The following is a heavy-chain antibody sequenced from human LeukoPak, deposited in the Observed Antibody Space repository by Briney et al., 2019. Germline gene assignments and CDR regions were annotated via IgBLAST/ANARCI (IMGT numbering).Heavy chain of an antibody. V-gene: IGHV4-39*01. CDR1: GGSISSSNYY. CDR2: VHYSGGT. Sequence: SETLSLTCTVSGGSISSSNYYWGWIRQPPGKGLQWIGSVHYSGGTNYNPSLKSRVSISVDTSKNRFSLKLTSLTAADTAVYYCARRRGFGLSWTMDVWGKGITVTVSS. CDR3: ARRRGFGLSWTMDV. D-gene: IGHD5-18*01. J-gene: IGHJ6*03.